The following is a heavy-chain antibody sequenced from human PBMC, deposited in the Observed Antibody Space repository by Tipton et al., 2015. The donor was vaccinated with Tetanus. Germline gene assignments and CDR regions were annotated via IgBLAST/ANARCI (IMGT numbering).Heavy chain of an antibody. J-gene: IGHJ2*01. V-gene: IGHV4-31*02. CDR2: ISNSGST. CDR3: ARDPAVLRFLEWLPDWYFAL. Sequence: LRLSCTVSGGSISSDGAYWSWIRQHPGEGLEWIGYISNSGSTYYNPSLKSRVTISVDTSKNQFSLKLSSVTAADTAVYYCARDPAVLRFLEWLPDWYFALWGRGTLVTVSS. CDR1: GGSISSDGAY. D-gene: IGHD3-3*01.